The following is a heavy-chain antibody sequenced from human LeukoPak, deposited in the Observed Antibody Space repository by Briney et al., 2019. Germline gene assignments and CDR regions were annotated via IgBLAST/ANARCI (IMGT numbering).Heavy chain of an antibody. V-gene: IGHV4-59*01. CDR3: ARGGVTTIAQYDY. D-gene: IGHD5-12*01. J-gene: IGHJ4*02. Sequence: SETLSLTCTVSGGSIISYFWSWIRQPPGKGPEWIGYIFDSGTTNYNPSTNYNPSLKSRVTVSLDTSKNHFSLKLSSVTAAGTAVYFCARGGVTTIAQYDYWGQGIPVTVSS. CDR1: GGSIISYF. CDR2: IFDSGTTNYNPST.